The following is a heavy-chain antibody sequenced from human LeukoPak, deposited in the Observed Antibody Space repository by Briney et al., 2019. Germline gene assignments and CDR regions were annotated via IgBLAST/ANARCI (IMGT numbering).Heavy chain of an antibody. Sequence: SETLSLTCAVSGYSISSGYYWGWIRQPPGKGLEWIGSIYHSGSTYYNPSLKSRVTMSVDTSKNQFSLKLSSVTAADTAVYYCARDSWFGYYYYYMDVWGKGTTVTVSS. V-gene: IGHV4-38-2*02. D-gene: IGHD3-10*01. J-gene: IGHJ6*03. CDR3: ARDSWFGYYYYYMDV. CDR1: GYSISSGYY. CDR2: IYHSGST.